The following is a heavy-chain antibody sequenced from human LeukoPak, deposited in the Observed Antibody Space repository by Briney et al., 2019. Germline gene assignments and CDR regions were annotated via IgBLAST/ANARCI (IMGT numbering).Heavy chain of an antibody. V-gene: IGHV1-18*01. CDR3: ARAYYYDSSGYYLDDY. D-gene: IGHD3-22*01. Sequence: ASVKVSCKASGYTFTSYGISWVRQAPGQGLEWMGWISAYNGNTNYAQKLQGRVTMTTDTSTSTAYMELRSLRSDDTAVYYCARAYYYDSSGYYLDDYWGQGTLVTVSP. CDR1: GYTFTSYG. CDR2: ISAYNGNT. J-gene: IGHJ4*02.